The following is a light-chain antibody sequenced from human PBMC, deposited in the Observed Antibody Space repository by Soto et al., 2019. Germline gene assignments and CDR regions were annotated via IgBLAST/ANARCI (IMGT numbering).Light chain of an antibody. J-gene: IGLJ1*01. CDR2: EVS. CDR3: SSYTSTSTPCV. Sequence: LTQPASVSGSPGQSITISCTGTSSDVGGYNYVSWYQQHPGKAPKLIIYEVSHRPSGASNHFSGYKSGNTASLTISGLQAEDEADYYCSSYTSTSTPCVFGTGTKVTVL. V-gene: IGLV2-14*01. CDR1: SSDVGGYNY.